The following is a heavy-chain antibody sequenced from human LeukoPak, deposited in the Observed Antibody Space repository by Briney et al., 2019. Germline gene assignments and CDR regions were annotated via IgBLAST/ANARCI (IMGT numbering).Heavy chain of an antibody. CDR1: GFSVSSSGLA. D-gene: IGHD1-1*01. V-gene: IGHV2-5*01. CDR3: AHLTTSAFYYDF. J-gene: IGHJ4*02. Sequence: ESGPTLVNPTETLTLTCTCSGFSVSSSGLAVGWIRQPPGKALEWHGHIYWNDDDRYSTSLKSRLTITRDTSENQVVLTMTNMDPVDTATYYCAHLTTSAFYYDFWGQGALVTVSS. CDR2: IYWNDDD.